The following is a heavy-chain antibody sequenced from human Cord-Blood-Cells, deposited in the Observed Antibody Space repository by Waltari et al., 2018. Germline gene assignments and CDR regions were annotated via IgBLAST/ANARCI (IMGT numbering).Heavy chain of an antibody. Sequence: QVQLVQSGAEVKKPGASVKVSCKASGYTFTGYYMHWVRQPPGQGLEWMGRINPNSGGTNHAQKLQGRATMTRNTSISTAYMELSRLKSDDTAVYYCERSQLRPQSHAFDIWGQGTRVTVSS. J-gene: IGHJ3*02. V-gene: IGHV1-2*02. D-gene: IGHD4-17*01. CDR1: GYTFTGYY. CDR2: INPNSGGT. CDR3: ERSQLRPQSHAFDI.